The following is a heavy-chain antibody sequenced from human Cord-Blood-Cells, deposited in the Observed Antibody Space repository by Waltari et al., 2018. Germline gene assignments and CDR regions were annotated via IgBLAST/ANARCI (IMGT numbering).Heavy chain of an antibody. V-gene: IGHV4-39*01. CDR2: IYYSGST. CDR1: GGSISSSSYY. J-gene: IGHJ5*02. CDR3: ARNELRGDYDSSGYYYNWFDP. D-gene: IGHD3-22*01. Sequence: QLQLQESGPGLVKPSETLSLTCTVSGGSISSSSYYWGWIRQPPGKGLEWIGSIYYSGSTYYNPSLKSRVTISVDTSKNQFSLKLSSVTAADTAVYYCARNELRGDYDSSGYYYNWFDPWGQGTLVTVSS.